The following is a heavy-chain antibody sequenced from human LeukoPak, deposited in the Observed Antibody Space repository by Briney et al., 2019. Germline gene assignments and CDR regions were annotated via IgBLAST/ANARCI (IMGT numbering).Heavy chain of an antibody. D-gene: IGHD3-22*01. CDR1: GFTFSIYA. J-gene: IGHJ4*02. Sequence: PGGSLRLSCAASGFTFSIYAMSWVRQAPGKGLEWVSALTNSGGTTYYAGSVKGRFTISRDNSKNTLYLQMNSLRAEDTAIYYCAKSPLDTSLTIYFDYWGQGTLVTVSS. CDR2: LTNSGGTT. CDR3: AKSPLDTSLTIYFDY. V-gene: IGHV3-23*01.